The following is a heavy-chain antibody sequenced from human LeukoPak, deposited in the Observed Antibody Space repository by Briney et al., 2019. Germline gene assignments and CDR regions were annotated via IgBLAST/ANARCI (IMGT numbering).Heavy chain of an antibody. D-gene: IGHD6-19*01. J-gene: IGHJ4*02. CDR2: ISGDGGST. CDR1: GFTFDDYA. CDR3: AQSYEAVAGNFDY. V-gene: IGHV3-43*02. Sequence: QPGGSLRLSCAASGFTFDDYAMHWVRQAPGKGLEWVSLISGDGGSTYYADSVKGRFTISRDNSKNSLYLQMNSLRTEDTALYYCAQSYEAVAGNFDYWGQGTLVTVSS.